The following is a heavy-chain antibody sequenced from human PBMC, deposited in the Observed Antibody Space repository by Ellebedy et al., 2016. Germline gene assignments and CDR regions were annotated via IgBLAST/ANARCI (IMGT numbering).Heavy chain of an antibody. Sequence: GGSLRLSCAVSGLTFSSYAMARVRQAPGKGLEWVSSISNSGGNIYYADSVKGRLTISRANSKNTLYLQMNSLRAEDTALYYCAKATQWLGRSCFDYWGQGTLVTVSS. V-gene: IGHV3-23*01. J-gene: IGHJ4*02. D-gene: IGHD6-19*01. CDR2: ISNSGGNI. CDR3: AKATQWLGRSCFDY. CDR1: GLTFSSYA.